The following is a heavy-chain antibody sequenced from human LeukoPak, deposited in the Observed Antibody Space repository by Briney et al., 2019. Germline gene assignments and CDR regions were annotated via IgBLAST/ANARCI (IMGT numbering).Heavy chain of an antibody. J-gene: IGHJ4*02. CDR1: GFTVSSNY. Sequence: GSLRLSCAASGFTVSSNYMSWIRQPPGKGLEWIGEINHSGSTNYNPSLKSRVTISVDTSKNQFSLKLSSVTAADTAVYYCARGGVAVAGKVGTSYDYWGQGTLVTVSS. D-gene: IGHD6-19*01. CDR3: ARGGVAVAGKVGTSYDY. V-gene: IGHV4-34*01. CDR2: INHSGST.